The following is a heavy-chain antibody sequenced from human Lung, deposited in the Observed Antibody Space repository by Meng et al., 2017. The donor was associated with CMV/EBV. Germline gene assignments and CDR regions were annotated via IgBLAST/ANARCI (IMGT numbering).Heavy chain of an antibody. CDR2: ISYGGNS. Sequence: GGSLRLXCAASGFTFSTYAMHWVRQAPGKGLEWVAFISYGGNSNNADSVKGRFTISRDNSKNKLYLQMNSLRAEDTAVYYCAREIRSDKDYDFWSGFSLGGXQGTLVTVSS. CDR1: GFTFSTYA. J-gene: IGHJ4*02. D-gene: IGHD3-3*01. V-gene: IGHV3-30-3*01. CDR3: AREIRSDKDYDFWSGFSLG.